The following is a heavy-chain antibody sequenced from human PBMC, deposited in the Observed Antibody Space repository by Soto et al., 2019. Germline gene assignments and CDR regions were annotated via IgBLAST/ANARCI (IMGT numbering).Heavy chain of an antibody. D-gene: IGHD3-3*01. J-gene: IGHJ6*01. CDR2: ISSTASNT. CDR3: AKYLLRFLERLSSSSGTAV. Sequence: WLPQDQKKVLEWVSSISSTASNTYYADSVKGRLTISRDNAKNSLHLQMNSLRAEDTAVYYCAKYLLRFLERLSSSSGTAVWGHGTTVP. V-gene: IGHV3-21*01.